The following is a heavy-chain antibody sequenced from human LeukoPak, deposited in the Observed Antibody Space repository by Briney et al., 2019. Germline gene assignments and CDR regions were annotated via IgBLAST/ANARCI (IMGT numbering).Heavy chain of an antibody. CDR1: GYTFTAYY. CDR2: INPNTVGT. Sequence: ASVKVSCKASGYTFTAYYIHWVRQAPGQGLEWMGWINPNTVGTPYEQKFQGWVTMTRYTSISTAYMELSSLRSDDTSVYYCARDVSICRGGSFPFDYWGQGTLVTVSS. CDR3: ARDVSICRGGSFPFDY. D-gene: IGHD2-15*01. J-gene: IGHJ4*02. V-gene: IGHV1-2*04.